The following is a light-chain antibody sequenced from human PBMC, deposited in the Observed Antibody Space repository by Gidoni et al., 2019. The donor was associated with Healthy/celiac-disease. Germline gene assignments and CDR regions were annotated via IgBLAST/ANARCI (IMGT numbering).Light chain of an antibody. V-gene: IGLV7-46*01. Sequence: QAVVTPEPSLTVSPGGTATLTLGSSTGPVTSGHYPYWFQQKPGQAPRTLIYDTSNKHSWTPARFSCSLLGGKAALTLSGAQPEDEAEYYCLLSYSGARGVFGGGTKLTVL. CDR2: DTS. CDR1: TGPVTSGHY. CDR3: LLSYSGARGV. J-gene: IGLJ3*02.